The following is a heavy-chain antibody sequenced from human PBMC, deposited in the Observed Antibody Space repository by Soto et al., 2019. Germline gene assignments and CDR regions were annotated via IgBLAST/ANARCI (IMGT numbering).Heavy chain of an antibody. CDR2: MYNTGST. V-gene: IGHV4-59*01. CDR1: GGSISGYY. Sequence: SETLSLTCTVSGGSISGYYWSWIRQPPGKGLEWIGYMYNTGSTVYNPSFKSRVTISVDTSKNQFSLKLSSVTAADTAVYYCARFPRGYSYGHFDYWGQGTLVTVSS. D-gene: IGHD5-18*01. CDR3: ARFPRGYSYGHFDY. J-gene: IGHJ4*02.